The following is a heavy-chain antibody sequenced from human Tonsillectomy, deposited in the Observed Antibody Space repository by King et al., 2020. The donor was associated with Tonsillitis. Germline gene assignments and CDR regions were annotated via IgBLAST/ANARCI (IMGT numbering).Heavy chain of an antibody. V-gene: IGHV3-30*02. J-gene: IGHJ4*02. CDR3: AKEGRRTATDDHLDY. Sequence: QLVQSGGDVVQPGGSLRLSCAASGFTFNYYVLHCVRQAPGKGLEWVAFIRYGGSNKYYADSVKGRFTISRDNSKNTLCLQMNTLRAEDTAVYYCAKEGRRTATDDHLDYWGQGTLVTVSS. CDR2: IRYGGSNK. CDR1: GFTFNYYV. D-gene: IGHD2-21*02.